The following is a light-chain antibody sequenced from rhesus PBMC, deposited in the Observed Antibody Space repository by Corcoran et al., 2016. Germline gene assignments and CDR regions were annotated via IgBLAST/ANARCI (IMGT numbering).Light chain of an antibody. CDR3: QQHDSAPRT. CDR2: KAS. Sequence: DIQMTKSPSSLSASVGDRVTITCRASQGISIWLAWYQQKPGKAPNLLIYKASTLQSGVPSRFSGSGSGAEVTLTISSLQPEDFATYYCQQHDSAPRTFGQGTKVEIK. CDR1: QGISIW. J-gene: IGKJ1*01. V-gene: IGKV1-21*01.